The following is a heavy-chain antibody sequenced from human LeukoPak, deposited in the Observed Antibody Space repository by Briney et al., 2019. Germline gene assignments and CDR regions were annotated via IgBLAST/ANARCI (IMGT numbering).Heavy chain of an antibody. CDR3: ARDTHYYGSGSPAFDI. CDR2: INSDGSST. Sequence: GGSLRLSCAASGFTFSSYWMHWVRQAPGKGLVWVSRINSDGSSTSYADSVKGRFTVSRDNAKNSLYLQMNSLRAEDTALYFCARDTHYYGSGSPAFDIWGQGTMVTVSS. CDR1: GFTFSSYW. D-gene: IGHD3-10*01. J-gene: IGHJ3*02. V-gene: IGHV3-74*01.